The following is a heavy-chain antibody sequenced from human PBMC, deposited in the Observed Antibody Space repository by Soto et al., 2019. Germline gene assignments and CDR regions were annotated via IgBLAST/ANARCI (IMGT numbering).Heavy chain of an antibody. CDR1: GFTFSNYD. J-gene: IGHJ2*01. Sequence: GGSLRLSCAASGFTFSNYDMHWVRQTTGKGLEWVSAIDIAGATYYPDSVKGRFTISGEKAKNSLYPQMNSLRADDTAVYYCARAARWLQSRYFDLWGRGTLVTAPQ. CDR3: ARAARWLQSRYFDL. V-gene: IGHV3-13*01. CDR2: IDIAGAT. D-gene: IGHD5-12*01.